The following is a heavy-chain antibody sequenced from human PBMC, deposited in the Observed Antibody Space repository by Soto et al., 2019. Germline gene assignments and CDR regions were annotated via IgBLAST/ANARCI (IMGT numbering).Heavy chain of an antibody. J-gene: IGHJ3*02. CDR3: AHSPPIYDFWSALVWFDI. Sequence: QITLKESGPTLVKPTQTLTLTCTFSGFSLSTSGVGVGWIRQPPGKALEWLALIYWNDDKRYSPSLKSRLTITKDTSKNQVVLTMTNMDPVDTATYSCAHSPPIYDFWSALVWFDIWGQGTMVTVSS. V-gene: IGHV2-5*01. CDR1: GFSLSTSGVG. D-gene: IGHD3-3*01. CDR2: IYWNDDK.